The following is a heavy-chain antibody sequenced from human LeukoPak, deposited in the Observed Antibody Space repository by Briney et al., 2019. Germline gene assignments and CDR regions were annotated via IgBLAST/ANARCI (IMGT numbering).Heavy chain of an antibody. Sequence: PGRSLRLSCAASGFTFSSCGMHWVRQAPGKGLEWVAVIPYDGSNKYYAGSVKGRFTISRDNSKSTLYLQMNSLRAEDTAVYYCARVRPGSNYVDFDYWGQGTLVTVSS. D-gene: IGHD4-11*01. CDR2: IPYDGSNK. V-gene: IGHV3-33*05. CDR1: GFTFSSCG. CDR3: ARVRPGSNYVDFDY. J-gene: IGHJ4*02.